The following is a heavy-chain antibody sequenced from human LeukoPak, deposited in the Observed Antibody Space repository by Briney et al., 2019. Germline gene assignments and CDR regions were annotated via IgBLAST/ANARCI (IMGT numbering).Heavy chain of an antibody. CDR3: ARNSRYGEFDY. CDR2: IYTTGST. V-gene: IGHV4-4*07. J-gene: IGHJ4*02. CDR1: GGSISPYY. D-gene: IGHD4-17*01. Sequence: PSETLPLTCTVSGGSISPYYWSWIRQPAGKGLEWIGRIYTTGSTNYNPSLKSRVTMSVDTSRNQFSLKLSSVTAADTAMYYCARNSRYGEFDYWGQGTLVTVSS.